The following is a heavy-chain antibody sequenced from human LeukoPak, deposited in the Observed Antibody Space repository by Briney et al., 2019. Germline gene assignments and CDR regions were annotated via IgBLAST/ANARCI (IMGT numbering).Heavy chain of an antibody. CDR3: ARADYGDYTDYFDY. J-gene: IGHJ4*02. V-gene: IGHV1-18*01. CDR1: GYTFTSYG. D-gene: IGHD4-17*01. CDR2: ISAYNGNT. Sequence: GASVKVSCKASGYTFTSYGISWVRQAPGQGLEWMGWISAYNGNTNYAQKLQGRVTMTTDTSTSTAYMELRSLRSDDTAVHYCARADYGDYTDYFDYWGQGTLVTVSS.